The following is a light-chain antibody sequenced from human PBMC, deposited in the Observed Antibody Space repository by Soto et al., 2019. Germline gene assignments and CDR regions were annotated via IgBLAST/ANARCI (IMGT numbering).Light chain of an antibody. CDR1: QSISNA. CDR2: AAS. Sequence: DIQMTQSPSSLSASVGDRVTITCRASQSISNALNWYQQKPGKAPKVLICAASNLQSGVPSRFSGSGSGTDFTFTISSVQPEDFATYSCQQSYSTPLTFGGGTKVEIK. V-gene: IGKV1-39*01. CDR3: QQSYSTPLT. J-gene: IGKJ4*01.